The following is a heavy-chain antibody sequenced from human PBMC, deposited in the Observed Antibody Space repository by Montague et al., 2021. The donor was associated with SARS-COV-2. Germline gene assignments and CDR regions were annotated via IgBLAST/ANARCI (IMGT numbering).Heavy chain of an antibody. CDR1: GGSISSNCYY. J-gene: IGHJ5*02. V-gene: IGHV4-39*01. CDR3: ARQKMGSVTIFGVVMHDRWFDH. Sequence: SETLSLTCTVSGGSISSNCYYWFWLRQPPGQGRIWIVNIYDSASTYYNPSLKGRVTVAVDTSKNHFSLTRSSVTAADTALYYCARQKMGSVTIFGVVMHDRWFDHWGQGTLVTVSS. D-gene: IGHD3-3*01. CDR2: IYDSAST.